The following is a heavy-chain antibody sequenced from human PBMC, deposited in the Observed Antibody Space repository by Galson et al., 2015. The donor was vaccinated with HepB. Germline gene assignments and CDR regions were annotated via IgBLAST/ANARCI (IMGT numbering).Heavy chain of an antibody. J-gene: IGHJ3*01. CDR1: GVTFTNYY. CDR2: IIQDGGAR. Sequence: SLRLSCAASGVTFTNYYMGWVRQAPGKGLEWMAYIIQDGGARIYVDSVRGRSTIPRDNADNLLYLQMNSLRVEDTAVYYCARWSLAFDFWGQETMVTVSS. V-gene: IGHV3-7*01. CDR3: ARWSLAFDF.